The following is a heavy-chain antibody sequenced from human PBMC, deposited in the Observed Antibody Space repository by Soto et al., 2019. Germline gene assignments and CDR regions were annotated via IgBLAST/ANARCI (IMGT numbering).Heavy chain of an antibody. V-gene: IGHV3-53*02. CDR2: ISSGGST. D-gene: IGHD2-21*01. J-gene: IGHJ3*02. CDR1: GFTVSSNY. CDR3: ASLNIRIEDAFDI. Sequence: EVQLVETGGGLIQPGGSLRLSCAASGFTVSSNYMSWVRQAPGKGLEWVSVISSGGSTYYADDVKGRFTSSRDNSKNTLYLQMNSLRAEDTAVYYGASLNIRIEDAFDIWGQGTMVTVSS.